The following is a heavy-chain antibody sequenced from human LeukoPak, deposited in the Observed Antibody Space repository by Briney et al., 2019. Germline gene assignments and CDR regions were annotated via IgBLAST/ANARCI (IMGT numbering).Heavy chain of an antibody. CDR1: GYTFTSYY. Sequence: ASVTVSCTASGYTFTSYYMHWVRQAPGQGLEWMGLINPSGGRTTYAQKFQGRVTLTRDMSTSTVYMELSSLRSEDTAVYYCARGGDIHLWINYYYYMDVWGKGTTVTVSS. J-gene: IGHJ6*03. CDR2: INPSGGRT. D-gene: IGHD5-18*01. CDR3: ARGGDIHLWINYYYYMDV. V-gene: IGHV1-46*01.